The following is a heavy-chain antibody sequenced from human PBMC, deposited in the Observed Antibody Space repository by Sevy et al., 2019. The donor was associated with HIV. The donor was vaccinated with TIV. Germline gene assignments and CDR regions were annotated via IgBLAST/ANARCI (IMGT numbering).Heavy chain of an antibody. CDR2: VSRTRNFI. V-gene: IGHV3-11*04. Sequence: GGSLRLSCAASGFTLSDYAMSWIRQTPGKGLEWIAFVSRTRNFIYYADSVRGRFTISRDNAKDSLYLQMNSLRAEDTAVYYCARSPPYSSGWYGIDYWGQGTLVTVSS. J-gene: IGHJ4*02. CDR3: ARSPPYSSGWYGIDY. CDR1: GFTLSDYA. D-gene: IGHD6-19*01.